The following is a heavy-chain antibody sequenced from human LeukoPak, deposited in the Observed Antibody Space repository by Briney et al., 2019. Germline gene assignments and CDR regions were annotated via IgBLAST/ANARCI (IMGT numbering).Heavy chain of an antibody. CDR2: IYYSGST. J-gene: IGHJ4*02. Sequence: PSETLSLTCNVSGGSIRGYYWSWIRQPPGKGLEWIGYIYYSGSTNYNPSLKSRVTMSVDTSKNQFSLKLSSVTAADTAVYYCARERGRFGVDYWGQGTLVTVSS. CDR3: ARERGRFGVDY. V-gene: IGHV4-59*01. CDR1: GGSIRGYY. D-gene: IGHD1-26*01.